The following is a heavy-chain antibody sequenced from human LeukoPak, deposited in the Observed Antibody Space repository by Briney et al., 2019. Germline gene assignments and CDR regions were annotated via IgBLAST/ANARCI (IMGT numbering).Heavy chain of an antibody. J-gene: IGHJ4*02. CDR2: ISAYNGNT. Sequence: ASVKVSCKASGYTFTSYGISWVRQAPGQGLEWMGWISAYNGNTNYAQKLQGRVTMTTDTSTSTAYMELRSLRSDDTAVYYCARDRIQDLYTMVRGYFDYWGQGTLVTVSS. CDR1: GYTFTSYG. V-gene: IGHV1-18*01. D-gene: IGHD3-10*01. CDR3: ARDRIQDLYTMVRGYFDY.